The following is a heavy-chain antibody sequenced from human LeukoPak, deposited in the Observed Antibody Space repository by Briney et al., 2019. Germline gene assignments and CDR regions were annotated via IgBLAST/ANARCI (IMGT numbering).Heavy chain of an antibody. CDR1: GFTFSSYS. CDR3: ARDTTGRGNIDS. CDR2: INHDGSEK. Sequence: PGGSLRLSCAASGFTFSSYSMNWVRQAPGKGLEWVANINHDGSEKYYVDSVKGRFTISRDNAKNSLYLQMTSLRAEDTGVFYCARDTTGRGNIDSWGQGTLVTVSS. V-gene: IGHV3-7*01. J-gene: IGHJ4*02. D-gene: IGHD1-26*01.